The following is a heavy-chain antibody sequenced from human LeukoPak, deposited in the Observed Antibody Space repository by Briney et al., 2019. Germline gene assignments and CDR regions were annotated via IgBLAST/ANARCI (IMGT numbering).Heavy chain of an antibody. J-gene: IGHJ6*04. Sequence: PGGSLRLSCAASGFTFSSYSMNWVRQAPGKGLEWVSSISSSSSYIYYADSVKGRFTISRDNAKNSLYLQMNSLRAEDTAVYYCARDPITIFGVVIRLDVWGKGTTVTVSS. CDR2: ISSSSSYI. CDR3: ARDPITIFGVVIRLDV. V-gene: IGHV3-21*01. D-gene: IGHD3-3*01. CDR1: GFTFSSYS.